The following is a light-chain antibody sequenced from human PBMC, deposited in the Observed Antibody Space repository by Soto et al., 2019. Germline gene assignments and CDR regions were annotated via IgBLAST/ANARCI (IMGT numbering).Light chain of an antibody. CDR3: QQYYNTPQT. CDR1: QSLLHSDGYNY. J-gene: IGKJ1*01. CDR2: MGS. V-gene: IGKV2-28*01. Sequence: DIVLTQSPLSLPVTPGEPASISCRSSQSLLHSDGYNYLDWYVQKPGQSPQLLICMGSDRASGVPGRFSGSGSGTDFTLTISSLQAEDVAVYYCQQYYNTPQTFGQGTKVEIK.